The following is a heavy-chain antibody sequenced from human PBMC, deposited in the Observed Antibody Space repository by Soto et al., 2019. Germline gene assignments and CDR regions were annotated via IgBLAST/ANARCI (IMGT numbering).Heavy chain of an antibody. CDR2: ISYDGTNK. D-gene: IGHD3-16*01. CDR1: GFFFGDYG. V-gene: IGHV3-30*18. Sequence: GGCLRLSCEGSGFFFGDYGMHWVRQAPGKGLEWVAVISYDGTNKYYGDSAKGRFTIARDNSRNTLYLEMNSLSEEDTAVYYCSKDAGGTTPHGPSLGAWYFYYGMDVWGPGTTVTVSS. CDR3: SKDAGGTTPHGPSLGAWYFYYGMDV. J-gene: IGHJ6*02.